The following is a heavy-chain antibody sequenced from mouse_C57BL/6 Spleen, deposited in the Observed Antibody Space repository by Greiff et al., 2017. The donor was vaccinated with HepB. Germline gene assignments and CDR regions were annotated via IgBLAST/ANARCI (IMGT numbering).Heavy chain of an antibody. CDR3: ARYRDYDGSSSLYAMDY. Sequence: VHVKQSGPELVKPGASVKISCKASGYSFTGYYMNWVKQSPEKSLEWIGEINPSTGGTTYNQKFKAKATLTVDKSSSTAYMQLKSLTSEDSAVYNCARYRDYDGSSSLYAMDYWGQGTSVTVSS. D-gene: IGHD1-1*01. CDR2: INPSTGGT. V-gene: IGHV1-42*01. J-gene: IGHJ4*01. CDR1: GYSFTGYY.